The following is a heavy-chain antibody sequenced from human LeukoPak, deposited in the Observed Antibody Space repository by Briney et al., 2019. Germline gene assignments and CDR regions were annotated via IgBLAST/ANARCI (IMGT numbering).Heavy chain of an antibody. CDR3: AREGSGNWFDP. V-gene: IGHV1-18*01. J-gene: IGHJ5*02. Sequence: APVKVSCKASGYTFTSYGISWVRQAPGQGLEWMGWISAYNGNTNYAQKFQGRVTMITDTSTGTVYMELRSLRSDDTAVYYCAREGSGNWFDPWGQGTLVTVSS. D-gene: IGHD6-19*01. CDR2: ISAYNGNT. CDR1: GYTFTSYG.